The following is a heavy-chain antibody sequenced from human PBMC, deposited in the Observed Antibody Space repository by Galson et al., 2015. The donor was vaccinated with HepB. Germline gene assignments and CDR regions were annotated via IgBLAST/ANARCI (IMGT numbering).Heavy chain of an antibody. V-gene: IGHV3-13*01. CDR2: IGTAGDT. Sequence: SLRLSCAASGFTFSSYDMHWVRQATGKGLEWVSAIGTAGDTYYPGSVKGRFTISRENAKNSLYLQMNSLRAGDTAIYYCVRKTGSGWWLDYWGQGTLVTVSS. D-gene: IGHD6-19*01. CDR1: GFTFSSYD. J-gene: IGHJ4*02. CDR3: VRKTGSGWWLDY.